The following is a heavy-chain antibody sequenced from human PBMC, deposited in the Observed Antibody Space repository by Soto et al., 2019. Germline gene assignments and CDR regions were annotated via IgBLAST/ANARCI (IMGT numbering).Heavy chain of an antibody. Sequence: QVQLQESGPGLVKPSQTLSLTCTVSGGSISSGDYYWSWIRQPPGKGLEWIGYIYYSGSTYYNPSLKSRVTISVDTSKNQFSLKLSSVTAADTAVYYCVRVRDVVVPAAMGYSSGWPNWFDPWGQGTLVTVSS. V-gene: IGHV4-30-4*01. CDR1: GGSISSGDYY. J-gene: IGHJ5*02. CDR3: VRVRDVVVPAAMGYSSGWPNWFDP. CDR2: IYYSGST. D-gene: IGHD2-2*01.